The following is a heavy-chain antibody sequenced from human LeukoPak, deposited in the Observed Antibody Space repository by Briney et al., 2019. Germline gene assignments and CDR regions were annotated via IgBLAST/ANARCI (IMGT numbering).Heavy chain of an antibody. CDR3: ARDSTVKSISCHGY. D-gene: IGHD4-17*01. CDR1: GYTFTSYG. V-gene: IGHV1-18*01. J-gene: IGHJ4*02. CDR2: ISAYNGNT. Sequence: ASVKVSCKASGYTFTSYGISWVRQAPGQGLGWMGWISAYNGNTNYAQKLQGRVTMTTDTSTSTAYMELRSLRADDTAVYYCARDSTVKSISCHGYWGQGTLVTVSS.